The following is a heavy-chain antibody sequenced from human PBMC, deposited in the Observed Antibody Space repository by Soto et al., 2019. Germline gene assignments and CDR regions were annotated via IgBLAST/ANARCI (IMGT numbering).Heavy chain of an antibody. D-gene: IGHD6-13*01. Sequence: SVKVSCKASGGTLKNSAISWVRQAPGQGLEWMGGIIPVFGTALYTQKFQGRVTITADESTNTAFLDVSSLRSEDTAVDYCGRGGSWAKVDSWGPGTLVTVSS. CDR1: GGTLKNSA. J-gene: IGHJ4*02. V-gene: IGHV1-69*13. CDR3: GRGGSWAKVDS. CDR2: IIPVFGTA.